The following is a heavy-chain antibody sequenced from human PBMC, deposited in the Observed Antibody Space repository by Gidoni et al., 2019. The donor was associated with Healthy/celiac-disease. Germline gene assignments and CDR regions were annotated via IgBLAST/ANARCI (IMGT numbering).Heavy chain of an antibody. CDR2: ISSSSSYI. V-gene: IGHV3-21*01. CDR3: ARDQGYSYGYWYFDL. Sequence: EVQRVESGGGLVKPGGSLRLSCAASGFTFSSYSMNWVRQAPGKGLEWVSAISSSSSYIYYAASVKGRFTISRDNAKNSLYLQMNSLRAEDTAVYYCARDQGYSYGYWYFDLWGRGTLVTVSS. D-gene: IGHD5-18*01. CDR1: GFTFSSYS. J-gene: IGHJ2*01.